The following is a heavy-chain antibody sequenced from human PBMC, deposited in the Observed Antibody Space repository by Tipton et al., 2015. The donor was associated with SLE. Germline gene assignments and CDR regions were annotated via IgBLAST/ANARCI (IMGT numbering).Heavy chain of an antibody. CDR1: DDSISSYY. V-gene: IGHV4-59*01. Sequence: TLSLTCTVSDDSISSYYWSWIRQPPGKGLEWIGYIYYSGSTNYNPSLKSRVTISVGTSKNQFSLKLTSVTAADTAVYYCARAPRRYDSSGYYFLLGSPPDYFDYWGQGTLVTVSS. D-gene: IGHD3-22*01. CDR3: ARAPRRYDSSGYYFLLGSPPDYFDY. CDR2: IYYSGST. J-gene: IGHJ4*02.